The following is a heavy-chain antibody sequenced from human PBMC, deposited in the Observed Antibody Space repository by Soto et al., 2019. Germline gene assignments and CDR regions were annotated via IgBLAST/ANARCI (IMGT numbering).Heavy chain of an antibody. CDR1: GFTFTSSA. D-gene: IGHD6-25*01. J-gene: IGHJ6*03. CDR3: AAAAEARNYYYYYMDV. V-gene: IGHV1-58*02. CDR2: IVVGSGNT. Sequence: GASVKVSGKAAGFTFTSSAMQGVRQARGQRLEWIGWIVVGSGNTNHAQKFQERVTITTDLSTSTAYMELSSLRSEDTAVYYCAAAAEARNYYYYYMDVWGKATTVSVYS.